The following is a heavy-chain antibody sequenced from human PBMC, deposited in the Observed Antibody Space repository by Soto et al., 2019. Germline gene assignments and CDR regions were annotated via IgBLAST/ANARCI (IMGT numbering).Heavy chain of an antibody. CDR2: IYYSGST. Sequence: SEPLSLTCTVSGGAISSSSYYWGWIRQPPGKGLEWIGSIYYSGSTYYNPSLKSRVTISVDTSKNQFSLKLSSVTAADTAVYYCARHYGYDILTGQSNDYWGQGTLVTVS. CDR1: GGAISSSSYY. D-gene: IGHD3-9*01. J-gene: IGHJ4*02. CDR3: ARHYGYDILTGQSNDY. V-gene: IGHV4-39*01.